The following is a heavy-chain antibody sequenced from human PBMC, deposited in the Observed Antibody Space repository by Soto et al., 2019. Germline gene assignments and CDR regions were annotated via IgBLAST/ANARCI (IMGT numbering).Heavy chain of an antibody. J-gene: IGHJ6*02. Sequence: SETLSLTCTVSGGSISSYYWSWIRQPPGKGLEWIGYIYYSGSTNYNPSLKSRVTISVDTSKNQFSLKLSSVTAADTAVYYCARVPDSSLGTMDVWGQGTTVTVSS. CDR1: GGSISSYY. D-gene: IGHD6-19*01. CDR2: IYYSGST. V-gene: IGHV4-59*01. CDR3: ARVPDSSLGTMDV.